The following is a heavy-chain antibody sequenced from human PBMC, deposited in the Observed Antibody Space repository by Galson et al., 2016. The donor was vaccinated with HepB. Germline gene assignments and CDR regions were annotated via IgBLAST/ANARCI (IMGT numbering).Heavy chain of an antibody. CDR3: ARGDLSGLNS. CDR1: GFTFGLSN. Sequence: SLRLSCAASGFTFGLSNMNWVRQAPGKGLEWISYINSDGRTIKYADSVRGRITISRENGANSLYLRMNTLSDEDTAVYYCARGDLSGLNSWGKGSLVTVTS. J-gene: IGHJ4*02. V-gene: IGHV3-48*02. CDR2: INSDGRTI. D-gene: IGHD3-9*01.